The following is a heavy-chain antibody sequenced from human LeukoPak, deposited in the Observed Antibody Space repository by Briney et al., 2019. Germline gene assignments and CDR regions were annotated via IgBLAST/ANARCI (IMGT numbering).Heavy chain of an antibody. CDR1: GGSISASSHY. D-gene: IGHD2-21*01. J-gene: IGHJ5*02. Sequence: SETLSLTCSVSGGSISASSHYWAWVRQPPGKGLEWIGSVYYSGCIRYNTSFKSRVTISVDMSKKVLFLTVNSVTAADTAFYYCARRDYRAWIDPWGQGILVTVSP. CDR2: VYYSGCI. CDR3: ARRDYRAWIDP. V-gene: IGHV4-39*01.